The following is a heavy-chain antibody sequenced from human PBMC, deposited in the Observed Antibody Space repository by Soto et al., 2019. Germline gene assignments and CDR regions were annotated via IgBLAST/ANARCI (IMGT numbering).Heavy chain of an antibody. Sequence: GGSLRLSCAASGFTFSGSAMHWVRQASGKGLEWVGRIRSKANSYATAYAASVKGRFTISRDDSKNMAYLQMNSLKTEDTAVYYCTRLRDYYGSSGPHWGQGTLVTVSS. CDR3: TRLRDYYGSSGPH. CDR2: IRSKANSYAT. J-gene: IGHJ4*02. V-gene: IGHV3-73*01. D-gene: IGHD3-22*01. CDR1: GFTFSGSA.